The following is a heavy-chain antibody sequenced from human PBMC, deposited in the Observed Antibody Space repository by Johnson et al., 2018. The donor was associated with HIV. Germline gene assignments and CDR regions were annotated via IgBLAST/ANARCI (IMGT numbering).Heavy chain of an antibody. V-gene: IGHV3-7*01. CDR1: GFTCSSYW. CDR2: IKQDGSEK. D-gene: IGHD3-22*01. Sequence: VQLVESGGGLVQPGGSLRLSCAASGFTCSSYWMRWVRQAPGKGLEWVANIKQDGSEKYYVDSVKGRFTISRDNAKNSLYLQMNSLRTENTAVYSCAREGTEDMIEVVTSRDDAFDIWGQGTMVTVSS. J-gene: IGHJ3*02. CDR3: AREGTEDMIEVVTSRDDAFDI.